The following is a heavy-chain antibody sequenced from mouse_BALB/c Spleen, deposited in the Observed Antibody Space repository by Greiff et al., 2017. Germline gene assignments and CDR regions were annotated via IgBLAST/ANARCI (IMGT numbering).Heavy chain of an antibody. J-gene: IGHJ2*01. V-gene: IGHV1-63*02. CDR3: ARRGDGYSDY. Sequence: QVQLKESGAELVRPGTSVKMSCKAAGYTFTNYWIGWVKQRPGHGLEWIGDIYPGGGYTNYNEKFKGKATMTANTSSSTAYMQLSSLTSEDSAVYCGARRGDGYSDYWGQGTTLTVAS. D-gene: IGHD2-3*01. CDR1: GYTFTNYW. CDR2: IYPGGGYT.